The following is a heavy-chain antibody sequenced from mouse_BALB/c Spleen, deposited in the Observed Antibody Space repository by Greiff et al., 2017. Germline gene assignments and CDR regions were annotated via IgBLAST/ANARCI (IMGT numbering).Heavy chain of an antibody. J-gene: IGHJ4*01. V-gene: IGHV14-3*02. CDR1: GFTINDNY. D-gene: IGHD1-2*01. CDR2: IDPANGNT. CDR3: ATVLRLRGYAMDY. Sequence: VQLLQSGAELVKPGASVKLSCTASGFTINDNYMHWVQQRPEQGLEWIGRIDPANGNTKYDPKFQGKATITADTSSNTAYLQLSSLTSEDTAVYYCATVLRLRGYAMDYWGQGTSVTVSS.